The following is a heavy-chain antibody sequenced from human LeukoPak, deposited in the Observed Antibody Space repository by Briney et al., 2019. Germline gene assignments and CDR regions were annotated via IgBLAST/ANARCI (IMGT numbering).Heavy chain of an antibody. CDR1: GGSISSYY. J-gene: IGHJ3*02. Sequence: NPSETLSLTCTVSGGSISSYYWSWIRQPPGKGLEWIGYIYYSGSTNYNPSLKSRVTISVDTSKNQLSLKLSSVTAADTAVYYCARIVRGVISPDDAFDIWGQGTMVTVSS. CDR3: ARIVRGVISPDDAFDI. CDR2: IYYSGST. V-gene: IGHV4-59*01. D-gene: IGHD3-10*01.